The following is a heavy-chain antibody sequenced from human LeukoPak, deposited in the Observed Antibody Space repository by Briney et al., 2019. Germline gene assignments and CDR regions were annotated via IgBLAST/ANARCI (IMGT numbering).Heavy chain of an antibody. D-gene: IGHD3-9*01. CDR2: ISAYNGNT. V-gene: IGHV1-18*01. CDR1: GYTFTSYG. Sequence: ASVKVSRKASGYTFTSYGISWVRQAPGQGLEWMGWISAYNGNTNYAQKLQGRVTMTTDTSTSTAYMELRSLRSDDTAVYYCARDPRVLRYFDWLSERYWFDPWGQGTLVTVSS. J-gene: IGHJ5*02. CDR3: ARDPRVLRYFDWLSERYWFDP.